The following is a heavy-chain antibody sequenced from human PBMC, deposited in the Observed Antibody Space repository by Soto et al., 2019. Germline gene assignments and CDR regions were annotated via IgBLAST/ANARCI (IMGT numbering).Heavy chain of an antibody. J-gene: IGHJ4*02. CDR1: GGSISSYY. V-gene: IGHV4-59*08. Sequence: QVQLQESGPGLVKPSETLSLTCTVSGGSISSYYWSWIRQPPGKGLEWIGYIYYSGSTNYNPSLKRRVTISVDTSKNQFSLKLSSVTAADTAVYYCARSRGKQLGTDYWGQGTLVTVSS. D-gene: IGHD6-6*01. CDR2: IYYSGST. CDR3: ARSRGKQLGTDY.